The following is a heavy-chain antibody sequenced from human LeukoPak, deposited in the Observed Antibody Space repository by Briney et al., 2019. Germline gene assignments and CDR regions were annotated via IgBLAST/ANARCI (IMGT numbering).Heavy chain of an antibody. CDR2: ISWNSGSI. CDR1: GFTFDDYA. V-gene: IGHV3-9*01. D-gene: IGHD3-22*01. J-gene: IGHJ6*03. CDR3: ARAEVSSGYYYYYYYYMDV. Sequence: PGGSLRLSCAASGFTFDDYAMHWVRQAPGKGLEWVSGISWNSGSIGYADSVKGRFTISRDNAKNSLYLQMNSLRAEDTALYYCARAEVSSGYYYYYYYYMDVWGKGTTVTVSS.